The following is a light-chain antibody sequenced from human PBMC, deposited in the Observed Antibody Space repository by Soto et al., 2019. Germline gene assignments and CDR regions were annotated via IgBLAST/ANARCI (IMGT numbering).Light chain of an antibody. Sequence: DIQMTQSASSLSASGGERVTITCGASQSISSYLNGYQQKPGKAPKLLIYAAPSLQSGVPSMFSGSGSGTDLTLTISSLQSEDFAPYYCQKSSSTPLTLRGGTKVDIK. J-gene: IGKJ4*02. CDR3: QKSSSTPLT. CDR2: AAP. V-gene: IGKV1-39*01. CDR1: QSISSY.